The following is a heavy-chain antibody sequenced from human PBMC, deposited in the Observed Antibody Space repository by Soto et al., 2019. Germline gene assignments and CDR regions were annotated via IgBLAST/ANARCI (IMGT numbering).Heavy chain of an antibody. CDR2: IYYSGST. J-gene: IGHJ6*02. V-gene: IGHV4-31*03. D-gene: IGHD1-1*01. CDR1: GGSISSGGYY. Sequence: PSETLSLTCTVSGGSISSGGYYWSWIRQHPGKGLEWIGYIYYSGSTYYNPPLKSRVTISVDTSKNQFSLKLSSVTAADTAVYYCARNMESYYHYGMDVWGQGTTVTVSS. CDR3: ARNMESYYHYGMDV.